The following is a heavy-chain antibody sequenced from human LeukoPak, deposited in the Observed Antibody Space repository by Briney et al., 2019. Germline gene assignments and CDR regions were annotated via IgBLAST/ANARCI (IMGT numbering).Heavy chain of an antibody. D-gene: IGHD3-3*01. CDR1: GFSFSTTW. J-gene: IGHJ4*02. CDR3: ARDRNTDFWSGYYTNYFDY. Sequence: TGGSLRLSCAASGFSFSTTWMHWVRQAPGKGLVWVSRINSDGSSTIYADSVKGRFTISRDSAKNTLYLQMNSLRAEDTAVYYCARDRNTDFWSGYYTNYFDYWGQGTLVTVSS. V-gene: IGHV3-74*01. CDR2: INSDGSST.